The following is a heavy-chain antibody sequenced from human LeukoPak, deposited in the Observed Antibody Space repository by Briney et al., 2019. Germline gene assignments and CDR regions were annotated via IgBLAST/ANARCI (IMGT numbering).Heavy chain of an antibody. CDR1: GGSISSYY. CDR3: AREGVVPAAINWFDP. Sequence: SSETLSLTCTVSGGSISSYYWSWIRQPAWKGLEWIGRIYTSGSTNYNPSLKSRVTMSVDTSKNQFSLKLSSVTAADTAAYYCAREGVVPAAINWFDPWGQGTLVTVSS. J-gene: IGHJ5*02. CDR2: IYTSGST. V-gene: IGHV4-4*07. D-gene: IGHD2-2*01.